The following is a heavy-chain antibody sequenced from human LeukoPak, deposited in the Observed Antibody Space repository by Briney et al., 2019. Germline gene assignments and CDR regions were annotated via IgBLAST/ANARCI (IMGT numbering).Heavy chain of an antibody. J-gene: IGHJ6*02. D-gene: IGHD3-22*01. V-gene: IGHV1-46*01. Sequence: ASVKVSCKASGYTFTSYYMHWVRQAPGQGLEWRGKINPSGGSTSYAQKFQGRVTMTRDTSTSTVYMELSSLRSEDTAVYYCARGLYYYDSSGYGMDVWGQGTTVTVSS. CDR2: INPSGGST. CDR1: GYTFTSYY. CDR3: ARGLYYYDSSGYGMDV.